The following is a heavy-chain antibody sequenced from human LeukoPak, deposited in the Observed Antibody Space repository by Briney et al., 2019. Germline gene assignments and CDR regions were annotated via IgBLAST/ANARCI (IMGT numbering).Heavy chain of an antibody. CDR2: IYWDDAK. CDR3: AHTRHGATPTRLDF. CDR1: GFSLTSGGEG. J-gene: IGHJ4*02. D-gene: IGHD4/OR15-4a*01. Sequence: GPTLVKPTQTLTLTCSFSGFSLTSGGEGVAWIRQPPGKAPEWLALIYWDDAKRFRPSLQNRLTVSKDTSKNQVVLSTTKMDPLDTGTYYCAHTRHGATPTRLDFWGQGILVVVS. V-gene: IGHV2-5*02.